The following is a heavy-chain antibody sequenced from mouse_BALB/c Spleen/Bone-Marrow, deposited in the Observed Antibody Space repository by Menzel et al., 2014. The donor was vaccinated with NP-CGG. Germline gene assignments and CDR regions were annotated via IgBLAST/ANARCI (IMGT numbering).Heavy chain of an antibody. J-gene: IGHJ4*01. CDR1: GFSLTSYG. Sequence: VKLVESGPGLVAPSQSLSISCTVSGFSLTSYGVHWVRQPPGQGLEWLGAIWAGGSTNYNSALMSRLRINKDNSKSQVFLKMNSLQTDDTDMYYCAREGRGYYGSSGAAMDYWSQGTTVTVSS. CDR2: IWAGGST. D-gene: IGHD1-1*01. CDR3: AREGRGYYGSSGAAMDY. V-gene: IGHV2-9*02.